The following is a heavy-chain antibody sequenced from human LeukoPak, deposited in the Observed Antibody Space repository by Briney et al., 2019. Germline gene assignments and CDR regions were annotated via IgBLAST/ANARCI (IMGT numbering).Heavy chain of an antibody. D-gene: IGHD2-2*01. CDR1: GGSLSGYY. J-gene: IGHJ5*02. Sequence: SETLSLTCAVYGGSLSGYYWSWIRQPPGKGLEWIGEINHSGSTNYNPSLKSRVTISVDTSKNQFSLKLSSVTAADTAVYYCARHGGDCSSTSCYRVRNQEKWIRYNWFDPWGQGTLVTVSS. CDR2: INHSGST. V-gene: IGHV4-34*01. CDR3: ARHGGDCSSTSCYRVRNQEKWIRYNWFDP.